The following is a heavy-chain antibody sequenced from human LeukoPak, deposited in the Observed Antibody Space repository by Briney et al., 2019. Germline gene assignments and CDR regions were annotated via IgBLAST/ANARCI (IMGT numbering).Heavy chain of an antibody. J-gene: IGHJ4*02. Sequence: PGGSLRLSCAASGFTFSSYGMHWVRRAPGKGLEWVAVISYDGSNKYYADSVKGRFTISRDNSKNTLYLQMNSLRAEDTAVYYCAKDNLQQWLEFFFDYWGQGTLVTVSS. CDR3: AKDNLQQWLEFFFDY. V-gene: IGHV3-30*18. CDR2: ISYDGSNK. CDR1: GFTFSSYG. D-gene: IGHD6-19*01.